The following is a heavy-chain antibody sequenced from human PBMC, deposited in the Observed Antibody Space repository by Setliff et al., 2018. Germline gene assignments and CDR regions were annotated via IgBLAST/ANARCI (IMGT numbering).Heavy chain of an antibody. V-gene: IGHV3-11*05. CDR2: ISSSNSYT. D-gene: IGHD7-27*01. Sequence: GGSLRLSCAASGFTFSDYYMSWIRQAPGKGLQWVSYISSSNSYTNYADSVRGRFTISRDNAKNSLYLQMNSLRAEDTAVYYCARDLHWGFDYWGLGTLVTVSS. CDR3: ARDLHWGFDY. CDR1: GFTFSDYY. J-gene: IGHJ4*02.